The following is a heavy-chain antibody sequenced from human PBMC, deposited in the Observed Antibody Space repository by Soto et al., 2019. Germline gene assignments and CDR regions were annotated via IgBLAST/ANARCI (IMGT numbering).Heavy chain of an antibody. D-gene: IGHD3-16*02. CDR3: VRSPDWGSYRYTSLFDS. V-gene: IGHV3-21*04. Sequence: GGSLRLSCAASGFTFGIHSMSWVRQAPGKGLEWVASVSGSNTRSYIYYANSVKGRFTISRDNDKNSLYLQMNRLRAEDTATYFCVRSPDWGSYRYTSLFDSWGQGTLVTVSS. CDR1: GFTFGIHS. CDR2: VSGSNTRSYI. J-gene: IGHJ4*02.